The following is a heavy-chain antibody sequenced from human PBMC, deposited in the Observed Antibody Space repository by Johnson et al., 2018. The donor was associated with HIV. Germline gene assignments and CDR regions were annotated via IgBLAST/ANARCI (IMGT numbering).Heavy chain of an antibody. Sequence: QMQLVESGGCVVQPGRSLRLSCAASGFTFSSYGIHWVRQAPGQGLEWVAFIRYDGSNKYYADSVKGRFTISRDNSKNTLYLQMNSLKTEDTAVYYCSSRTNEIPAWRADAFDIWGQGTMVTVSS. CDR1: GFTFSSYG. V-gene: IGHV3-33*01. D-gene: IGHD1-1*01. J-gene: IGHJ3*02. CDR2: IRYDGSNK. CDR3: SSRTNEIPAWRADAFDI.